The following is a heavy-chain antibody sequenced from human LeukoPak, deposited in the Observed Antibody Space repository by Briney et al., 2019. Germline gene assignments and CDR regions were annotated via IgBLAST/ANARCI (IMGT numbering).Heavy chain of an antibody. J-gene: IGHJ4*02. D-gene: IGHD1-7*01. CDR1: GYAFTGYY. Sequence: ASVKVSCKASGYAFTGYYIHWVRQAPGQGLEWMGYINPHSGGTSTPQNFQGRVTMTTDTSISAAYMELSSLISDDTAIYYCVREGNELLSKNFDFWGQGTLVTVSS. V-gene: IGHV1-2*02. CDR2: INPHSGGT. CDR3: VREGNELLSKNFDF.